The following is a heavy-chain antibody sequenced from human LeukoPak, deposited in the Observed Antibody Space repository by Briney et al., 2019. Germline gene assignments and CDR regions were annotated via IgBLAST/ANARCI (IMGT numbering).Heavy chain of an antibody. CDR3: AKDLSGYYDYVWGSYRPWWFDY. J-gene: IGHJ4*02. CDR2: IRYDGSNK. CDR1: GFTFSSYG. Sequence: GGSLRLSCAASGFTFSSYGMHWVRQAPGKGLEWVAFIRYDGSNKYYADSVKGRFTISRDNSKNTLYLQMNSLRAEDTAVYYCAKDLSGYYDYVWGSYRPWWFDYWGQGTLVTVSS. V-gene: IGHV3-30*02. D-gene: IGHD3-16*02.